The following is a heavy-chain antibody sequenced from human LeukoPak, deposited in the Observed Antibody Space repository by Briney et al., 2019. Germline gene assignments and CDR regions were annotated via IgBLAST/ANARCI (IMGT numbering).Heavy chain of an antibody. CDR1: GGSFSGYY. CDR2: INHSGST. V-gene: IGHV4-34*01. CDR3: ARPGGNCRSTSGGSYPGMDF. Sequence: SETLSLTCAVYGGSFSGYYWSWIRQPPGKGLEWIGEINHSGSTNYNPSLKSRVTISVDTSKNQFSLKLSSVTAADTAVYYCARPGGNCRSTSGGSYPGMDFGGKGTTVTVSS. D-gene: IGHD2-2*01. J-gene: IGHJ6*04.